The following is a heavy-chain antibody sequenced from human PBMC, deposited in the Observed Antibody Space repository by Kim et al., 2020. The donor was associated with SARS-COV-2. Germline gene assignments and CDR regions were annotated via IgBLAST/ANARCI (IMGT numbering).Heavy chain of an antibody. Sequence: GESLKISCKGSGYSFTTYWIGWVRQMPGKGLEWMGIIYPGDSDTRYSPSFQGQVTISADKSINTAYLQWSSLKASDTAMYYCARSPTYPRLSFDYWGQGTLVSVSS. J-gene: IGHJ4*02. V-gene: IGHV5-51*01. CDR2: IYPGDSDT. D-gene: IGHD2-21*01. CDR3: ARSPTYPRLSFDY. CDR1: GYSFTTYW.